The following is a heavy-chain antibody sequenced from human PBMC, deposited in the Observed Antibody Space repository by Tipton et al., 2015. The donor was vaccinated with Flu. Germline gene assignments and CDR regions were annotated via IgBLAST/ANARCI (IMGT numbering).Heavy chain of an antibody. V-gene: IGHV4-39*07. D-gene: IGHD3-10*01. CDR2: IDHSGTT. J-gene: IGHJ6*02. CDR1: GGSISSSSYY. Sequence: LRLSCTVSGGSISSSSYYWGWIRQPPGKGLEWIGEIDHSGTTNYSPSLKSRVTISRDTSKIQFSLNMGSVTAADTAVYYCARSVVGSGSQYPVGYYYYGMDVWGQGTTVTVSS. CDR3: ARSVVGSGSQYPVGYYYYGMDV.